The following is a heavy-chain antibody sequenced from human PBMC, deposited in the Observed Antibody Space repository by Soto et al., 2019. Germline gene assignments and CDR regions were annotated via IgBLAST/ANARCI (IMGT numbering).Heavy chain of an antibody. CDR3: ASRVGGYWHFNN. CDR2: IYYSGST. CDR1: GDSLISYY. Sequence: QVQLQESGPGLVKPSETLSLTCTVYGDSLISYYWSWIRQPPGKGLEWIGYIYYSGSTKYNPSLKSRVTISLDMYKKQFSLKLTSVNAADTAVYSCASRVGGYWHFNNWGQGALVTVSS. V-gene: IGHV4-59*08. D-gene: IGHD6-25*01. J-gene: IGHJ4*02.